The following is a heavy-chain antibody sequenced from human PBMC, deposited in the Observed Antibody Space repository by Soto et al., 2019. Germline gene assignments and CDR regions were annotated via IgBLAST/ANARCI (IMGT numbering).Heavy chain of an antibody. J-gene: IGHJ4*02. CDR1: GFTFGFYW. CDR2: IKRDGSEQ. Sequence: ASGFTFGFYWMTWVRQAPGKGLEWVANIKRDGSEQYYVDSVKGRFTISRDNAKNSLFLQMNSLRAVDTAIYYCARIRANDYEIDYWGQGTLVTVSS. CDR3: ARIRANDYEIDY. D-gene: IGHD4-17*01. V-gene: IGHV3-7*03.